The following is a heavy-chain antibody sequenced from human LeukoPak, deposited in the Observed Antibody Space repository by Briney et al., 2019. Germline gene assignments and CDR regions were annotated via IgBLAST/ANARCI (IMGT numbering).Heavy chain of an antibody. D-gene: IGHD2-15*01. Sequence: GGSLRLSCAASGFTLSTYSMSWVRQAPGKGLEWVSSISSSSNYIHYADSVKGRFTISRDNSKNALYLQMNSLRAEDTAVYDCAKGDFVVVVAATPWYYGMDVWGQGTTVTVSS. CDR2: ISSSSNYI. CDR3: AKGDFVVVVAATPWYYGMDV. V-gene: IGHV3-21*01. CDR1: GFTLSTYS. J-gene: IGHJ6*02.